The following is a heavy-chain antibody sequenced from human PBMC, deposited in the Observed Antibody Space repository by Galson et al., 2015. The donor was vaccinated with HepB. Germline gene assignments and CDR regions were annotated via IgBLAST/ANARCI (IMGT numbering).Heavy chain of an antibody. V-gene: IGHV4-61*02. D-gene: IGHD2-2*01. CDR1: GGSISSGSYY. CDR2: IYTSGST. CDR3: AYSSGYCSSTSCRIPYYYYYYMDV. Sequence: TLSLTCTVSGGSISSGSYYWSWIRQPAGKGLEWIGRIYTSGSTNYNPSLKSRVTMSVDTSKNQFSLKLSSVTAADTAVYYCAYSSGYCSSTSCRIPYYYYYYMDVWGKGTTVTVSS. J-gene: IGHJ6*03.